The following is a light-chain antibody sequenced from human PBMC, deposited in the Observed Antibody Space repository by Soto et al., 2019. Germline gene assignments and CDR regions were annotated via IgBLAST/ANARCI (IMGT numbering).Light chain of an antibody. CDR3: QQYSTYPWT. Sequence: DIQMTQSPSSLSACVGDRVTITCQASQDISNYLNWYQQKPGKAPKVLIFDASSLESGVPSRFSGSGSATEFTLTISSLQPDDFATYYCQQYSTYPWTFGQGTKVDIK. V-gene: IGKV1-16*01. CDR1: QDISNY. CDR2: DAS. J-gene: IGKJ1*01.